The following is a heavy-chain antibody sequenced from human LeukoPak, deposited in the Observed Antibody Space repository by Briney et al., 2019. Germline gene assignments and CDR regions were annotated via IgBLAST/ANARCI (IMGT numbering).Heavy chain of an antibody. D-gene: IGHD3-16*01. J-gene: IGHJ6*03. Sequence: SETLSLTCTVSGGSISSGVYYWTWIRQHPGKGLEWIGYIYYRGSTYYNPSLKSRVTISVDTSKNQFSLKLSFVTAADTALYYCAREVIDPDGGGFYFYYMDVWGKGTTVTVSS. CDR2: IYYRGST. CDR1: GGSISSGVYY. V-gene: IGHV4-31*03. CDR3: AREVIDPDGGGFYFYYMDV.